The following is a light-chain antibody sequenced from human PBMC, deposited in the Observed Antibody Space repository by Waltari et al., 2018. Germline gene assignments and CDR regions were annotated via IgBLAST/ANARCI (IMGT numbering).Light chain of an antibody. CDR3: QEYNSYLEVT. CDR1: QTINTW. J-gene: IGKJ4*01. V-gene: IGKV1-5*03. CDR2: EAS. Sequence: DIQMTQSPSTLSASVGDRVTITCRASQTINTWLAWYQQKPGKAPKLLIYEASSLEGGVPARFSGSGSGTEFTLTINSLQPDDFATYYCQEYNSYLEVTFVGGTKVEIK.